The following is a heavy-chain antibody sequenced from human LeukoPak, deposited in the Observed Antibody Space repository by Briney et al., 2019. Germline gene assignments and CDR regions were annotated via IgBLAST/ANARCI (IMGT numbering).Heavy chain of an antibody. CDR2: IKGKVDGETT. V-gene: IGHV3-15*01. D-gene: IGHD3-9*01. J-gene: IGHJ3*02. CDR3: TTVGLYNILTGYYHDSFDM. Sequence: PGVSLRLSCAASGLPFTNAWMRCVPRAPGEGLEWVVRIKGKVDGETTDYAAPVKGRFTISRDDSKNTLYLQMNSLKTEDTAVYYCTTVGLYNILTGYYHDSFDMWGQGTMVTVSS. CDR1: GLPFTNAW.